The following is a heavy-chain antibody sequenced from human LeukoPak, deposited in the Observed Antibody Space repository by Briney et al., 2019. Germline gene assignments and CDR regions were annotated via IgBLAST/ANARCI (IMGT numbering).Heavy chain of an antibody. Sequence: SETLSLTCTVSGGSISSYYWSWIRQPAGKGLEWIGRIYTSGSTNYNPSLKSRVTMSVDTSKNQFSLKLSSVTAADTAVYYCARSSSSYDYGGNFLDPWGQGTLVTVSS. CDR3: ARSSSSYDYGGNFLDP. J-gene: IGHJ5*02. V-gene: IGHV4-4*07. CDR2: IYTSGST. D-gene: IGHD4-23*01. CDR1: GGSISSYY.